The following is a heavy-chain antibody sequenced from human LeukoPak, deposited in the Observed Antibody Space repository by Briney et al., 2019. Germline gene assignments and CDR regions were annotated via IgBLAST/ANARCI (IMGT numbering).Heavy chain of an antibody. D-gene: IGHD6-19*01. CDR3: ARDSIGSYYFDF. CDR2: IWYDGSNK. J-gene: IGHJ4*02. CDR1: GFTFSSYR. V-gene: IGHV3-33*01. Sequence: GGSLRLSCAASGFTFSSYRMHSVRQAPGKGLEWVAVIWYDGSNKYYADSVKGRFTISRDNAKNSLYLQMNSLRAEDTAVYYCARDSIGSYYFDFWGQGTLVTVSS.